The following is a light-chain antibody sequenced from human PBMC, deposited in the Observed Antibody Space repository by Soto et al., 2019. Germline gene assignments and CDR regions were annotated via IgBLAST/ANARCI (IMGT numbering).Light chain of an antibody. CDR2: DAS. J-gene: IGKJ3*01. CDR3: QQRSNWLFT. V-gene: IGKV3-11*01. Sequence: EIVLTQSPATLSLPPGERATLSCRASQSVSSYLAWYQQKPGQAPRLLIYDASNRATGIPARFSGSGSGTDFTLTISSLAPEDFAVYYCQQRSNWLFTFGPGTKVDIK. CDR1: QSVSSY.